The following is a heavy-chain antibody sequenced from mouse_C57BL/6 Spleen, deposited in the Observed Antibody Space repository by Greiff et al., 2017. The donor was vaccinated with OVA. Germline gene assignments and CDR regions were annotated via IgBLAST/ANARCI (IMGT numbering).Heavy chain of an antibody. Sequence: VQLQESGPELVKPGASVKISCKASGYAFSSSWMNWVKQRPGKGLEWIGRIYPGDGDTNYNGKFKGKATLTADKSSSTAYMQLSSRTSEDSAVSFCAREGTIVTHWYFDVWGTGTTVTVSS. V-gene: IGHV1-82*01. CDR1: GYAFSSSW. CDR3: AREGTIVTHWYFDV. D-gene: IGHD2-5*01. J-gene: IGHJ1*03. CDR2: IYPGDGDT.